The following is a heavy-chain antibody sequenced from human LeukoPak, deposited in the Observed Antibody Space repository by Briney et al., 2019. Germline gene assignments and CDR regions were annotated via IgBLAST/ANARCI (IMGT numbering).Heavy chain of an antibody. CDR3: ARHMRGAVRGSGSYLPRVHHMDV. CDR1: GGSISSSSYY. J-gene: IGHJ6*03. CDR2: IYYSGST. Sequence: SETLSLTCTVSGGSISSSSYYWGWIRQPPGKGLEWIGSIYYSGSTYYNPSLKSRVTISVDTSKNQFSLKLSSVTAADTAVYYCARHMRGAVRGSGSYLPRVHHMDVWGKGTTVTISS. D-gene: IGHD3-10*01. V-gene: IGHV4-39*01.